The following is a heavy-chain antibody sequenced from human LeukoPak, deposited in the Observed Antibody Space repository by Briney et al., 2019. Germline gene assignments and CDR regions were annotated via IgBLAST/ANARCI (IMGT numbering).Heavy chain of an antibody. J-gene: IGHJ4*02. CDR2: IYHSGST. D-gene: IGHD2-2*01. V-gene: IGHV4-38-2*01. CDR3: ARNGTNNYFDY. CDR1: GYSIGSGYY. Sequence: SETLSLTCAVSGYSIGSGYYWGWIRQPPGKGLEWIGSIYHSGSTHYNPSLKSRVTISVDTSKNQFSLKLNSVTAADTAVYYCARNGTNNYFDYWGQGTLVTVSS.